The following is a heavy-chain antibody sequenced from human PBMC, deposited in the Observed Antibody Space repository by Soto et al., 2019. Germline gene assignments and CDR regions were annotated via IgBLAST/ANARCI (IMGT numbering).Heavy chain of an antibody. D-gene: IGHD3-10*01. Sequence: QITLKESGPTLVKPTQTLTLTCTFSGFSLSTSGVGVGWIRQPPGKALEWLALIYWDDDKRYSPSLKTRLTITKDTSKNHLVLTLTNMYTVDTATYYCAQTDPAYGPGTFDPWGQGTLVTVSS. CDR2: IYWDDDK. CDR3: AQTDPAYGPGTFDP. V-gene: IGHV2-5*02. J-gene: IGHJ5*02. CDR1: GFSLSTSGVG.